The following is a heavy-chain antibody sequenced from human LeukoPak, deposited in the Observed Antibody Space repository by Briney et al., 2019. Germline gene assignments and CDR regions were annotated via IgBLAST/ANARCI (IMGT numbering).Heavy chain of an antibody. CDR1: GGTFSSYA. Sequence: SVKVSCKASGGTFSSYAISWVRQAPGQGLEWMGRIIPIHGIANYAQKFQGRVTITADKSTSTAYMELSSLRSEDTAVYYCASTERSGSGYYSSFNYYGMDVWGQGTTVTVSS. V-gene: IGHV1-69*04. D-gene: IGHD3-22*01. CDR2: IIPIHGIA. CDR3: ASTERSGSGYYSSFNYYGMDV. J-gene: IGHJ6*02.